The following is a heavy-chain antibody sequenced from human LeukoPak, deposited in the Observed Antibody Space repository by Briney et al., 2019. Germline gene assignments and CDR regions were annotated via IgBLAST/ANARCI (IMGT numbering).Heavy chain of an antibody. J-gene: IGHJ4*02. CDR2: IIPIFGKA. D-gene: IGHD4-17*01. V-gene: IGHV1-69*05. Sequence: SVKVSCKASGGTFISYAISWVRQAPGQGLEWMGRIIPIFGKANYAQKFQGRVTITTDETTSTAYMELSSLRSEDTAVYYCARGTTVTTFLDYWGQGTLVTVSS. CDR1: GGTFISYA. CDR3: ARGTTVTTFLDY.